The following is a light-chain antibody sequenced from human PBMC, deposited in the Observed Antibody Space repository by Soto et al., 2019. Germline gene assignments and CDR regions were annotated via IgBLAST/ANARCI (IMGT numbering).Light chain of an antibody. Sequence: EIVLTQSPGTLSLSPGERATLSCRASQSVSSSYLAWYQQKPGQATRLLIYGASSRATGIPDRFSGSGSGTDFTLTISRLEPEDFALYYCQHYGSSPPVTFGGGTKVEIK. J-gene: IGKJ4*01. CDR3: QHYGSSPPVT. CDR1: QSVSSSY. V-gene: IGKV3-20*01. CDR2: GAS.